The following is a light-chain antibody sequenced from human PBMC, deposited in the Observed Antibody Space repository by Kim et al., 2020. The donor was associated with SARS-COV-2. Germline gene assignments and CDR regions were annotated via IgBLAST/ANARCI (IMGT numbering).Light chain of an antibody. CDR1: QGIGNW. V-gene: IGKV1D-12*01. Sequence: GDRVTISRRAQQGIGNWLAWYQQKPGKAPRFLIYSASSLRSGVPSRFSGSGSGTDFTLTIHSLQPEDFATYYCQQTTSFPWTVGQGTKVDIK. CDR3: QQTTSFPWT. J-gene: IGKJ1*01. CDR2: SAS.